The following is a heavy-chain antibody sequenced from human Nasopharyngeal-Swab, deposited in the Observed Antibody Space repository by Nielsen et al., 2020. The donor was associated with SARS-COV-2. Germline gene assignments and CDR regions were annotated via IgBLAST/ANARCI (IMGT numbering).Heavy chain of an antibody. Sequence: SETLSLTCAVYGGSFSGYYWSWIRQPPGKGLEWIGEINHSGSTNYNPSLKSRVTISVDTSKNQFSLKLSSVTAADTAVYYCASTPGDEYYYYYYMDVWGKGTTVTVSS. CDR3: ASTPGDEYYYYYYMDV. D-gene: IGHD3-10*01. CDR1: GGSFSGYY. CDR2: INHSGST. J-gene: IGHJ6*03. V-gene: IGHV4-34*01.